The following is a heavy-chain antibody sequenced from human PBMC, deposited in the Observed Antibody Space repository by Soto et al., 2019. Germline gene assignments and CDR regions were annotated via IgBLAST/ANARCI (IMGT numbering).Heavy chain of an antibody. Sequence: GGSLRLSCAASGFTFSSYAMSWVRQAPGKGLEWVSAISGSGGSTYYADSVKGRFTISRDTSKNKLYLQMNSLRAEATAVYYCAKDGGSSWYYSYGMDVWGQGTTVTVSS. CDR3: AKDGGSSWYYSYGMDV. CDR2: ISGSGGST. J-gene: IGHJ6*02. D-gene: IGHD6-13*01. CDR1: GFTFSSYA. V-gene: IGHV3-23*01.